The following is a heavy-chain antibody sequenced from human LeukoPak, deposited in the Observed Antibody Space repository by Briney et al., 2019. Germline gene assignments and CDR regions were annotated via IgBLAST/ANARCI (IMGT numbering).Heavy chain of an antibody. V-gene: IGHV4-39*02. J-gene: IGHJ3*01. Sequence: PSETLSLTCTVSGGSISSSSYYWGWIRQPPGKGLEWIGSIYYSGSTYYSPSLKSRVTISVDTSKNHFSLKLSSVTAADTAVYYCARTYYYDSSGYYDSINAFDVWGQGTMVTVSS. CDR1: GGSISSSSYY. CDR2: IYYSGST. CDR3: ARTYYYDSSGYYDSINAFDV. D-gene: IGHD3-22*01.